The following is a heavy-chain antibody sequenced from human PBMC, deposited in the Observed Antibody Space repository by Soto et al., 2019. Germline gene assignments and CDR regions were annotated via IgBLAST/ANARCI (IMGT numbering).Heavy chain of an antibody. CDR2: IYWDDDK. CDR3: APSPYVVYAVNFDY. J-gene: IGHJ4*02. V-gene: IGHV2-5*02. Sequence: QITLKESGPTLVKPTQTLTLTCTFSGFSLSSSGVGVGWIRQPPGKALQWLALIYWDDDKRYSPSLKSRLTIPKDDSKNQGFLKRTNVDPLNTSTYYCAPSPYVVYAVNFDYGGLGTLVTVSS. CDR1: GFSLSSSGVG. D-gene: IGHD3-10*02.